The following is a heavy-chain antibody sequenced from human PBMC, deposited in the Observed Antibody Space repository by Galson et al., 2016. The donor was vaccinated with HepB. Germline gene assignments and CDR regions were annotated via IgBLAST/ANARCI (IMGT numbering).Heavy chain of an antibody. CDR1: GGSISSYY. CDR2: VYYSGST. CDR3: ARVDWEFIRGYKYYAMDV. J-gene: IGHJ6*02. Sequence: SETLSLTCTVSGGSISSYYWSWIRQSPGKGLEWIGDVYYSGSTNYNPSLKSRVTISVDTPKNQFSLKLSSVTAADTAVYYCARVDWEFIRGYKYYAMDVWGQGTTVTVSS. D-gene: IGHD1-1*01. V-gene: IGHV4-59*01.